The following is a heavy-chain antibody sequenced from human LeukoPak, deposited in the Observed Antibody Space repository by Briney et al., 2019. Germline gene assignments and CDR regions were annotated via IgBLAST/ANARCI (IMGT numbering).Heavy chain of an antibody. D-gene: IGHD5-12*01. CDR1: EGASISYA. V-gene: IGHV1-69*04. CDR2: KITILGIA. Sequence: SAQFPCNASEGASISYANSRVRRHPGQEREWMSRKITILGIANYAQKFQGRVTITADKSTSTAYMELSSLRSEDTAVYYCARDPPIVATTPRPYYSDYWGQGTLVTVSS. J-gene: IGHJ4*02. CDR3: ARDPPIVATTPRPYYSDY.